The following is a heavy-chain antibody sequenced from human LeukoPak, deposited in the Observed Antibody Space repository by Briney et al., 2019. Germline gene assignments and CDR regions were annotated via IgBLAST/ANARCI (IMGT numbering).Heavy chain of an antibody. J-gene: IGHJ5*02. Sequence: GGSLRLSCAASGFTFSSYGLSGVRQAPGKGLDWVSVISGSAEITYYADSVKGRFTISRDNSKNTLYLQMNSLRAEDTAVYYCAKELYGSGSSSIDRWGQGTLVTVSS. D-gene: IGHD3-10*01. CDR1: GFTFSSYG. CDR2: ISGSAEIT. CDR3: AKELYGSGSSSIDR. V-gene: IGHV3-23*01.